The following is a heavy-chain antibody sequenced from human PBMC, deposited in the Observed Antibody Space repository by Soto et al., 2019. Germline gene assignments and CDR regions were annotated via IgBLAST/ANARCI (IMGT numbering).Heavy chain of an antibody. J-gene: IGHJ6*02. D-gene: IGHD2-8*01. CDR2: INHSGST. CDR1: GGSCSGYY. V-gene: IGHV4-34*01. Sequence: SETLSLTCAVYGGSCSGYYWSWIRQPPGKGLEWIGEINHSGSTNYNPSLKSRVTISVDTSKNQFSLKLSSVTAADTAVYYCARLPLSGTKPLYYYYGMDVWGQGTTVTVSS. CDR3: ARLPLSGTKPLYYYYGMDV.